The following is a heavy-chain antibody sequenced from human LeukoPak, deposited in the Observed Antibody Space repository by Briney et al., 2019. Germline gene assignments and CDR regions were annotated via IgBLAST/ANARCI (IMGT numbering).Heavy chain of an antibody. J-gene: IGHJ4*02. CDR3: ARVAVNYYGSGTYDDY. Sequence: GGSLRLSCAASGFTFTDYYMSWIRQAPGKGLEWISSISTSGTTIYYPDSVKGRFTISRDNARNYLYLQMNSLRAEDTAVYYCARVAVNYYGSGTYDDYWGQGTLVTVSS. V-gene: IGHV3-11*01. CDR1: GFTFTDYY. D-gene: IGHD3-10*01. CDR2: ISTSGTTI.